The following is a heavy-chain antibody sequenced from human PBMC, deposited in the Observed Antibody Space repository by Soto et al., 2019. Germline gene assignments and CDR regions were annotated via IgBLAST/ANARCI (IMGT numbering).Heavy chain of an antibody. J-gene: IGHJ4*02. V-gene: IGHV4-31*03. CDR3: AKTRPLEAWLFFDFDY. Sequence: SETLSLTCSVSGAALNSGNYYWSWIRQVPGKGLEWIGHIYVTGAVDYNPSLRDRITISQDTSERQFSLNLRAEDTALYYCAKTRPLEAWLFFDFDYWGQGTLVTVSS. CDR2: IYVTGAV. D-gene: IGHD3-22*01. CDR1: GAALNSGNYY.